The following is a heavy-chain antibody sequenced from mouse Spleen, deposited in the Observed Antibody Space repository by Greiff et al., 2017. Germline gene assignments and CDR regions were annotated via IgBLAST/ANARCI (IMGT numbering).Heavy chain of an antibody. Sequence: VQGVESGAELVRPGTSVKISCKASGYTFTNYWLGWVKQRPGHGLEWIGDIYPGGGYTNYNEKFKGKATLTADTSSSTAYMQLSSLTSEDSAVYFCARKGYYYGSSWFAYWGQGTLVTVSA. CDR2: IYPGGGYT. D-gene: IGHD1-1*01. CDR3: ARKGYYYGSSWFAY. CDR1: GYTFTNYW. J-gene: IGHJ3*01. V-gene: IGHV1-63*02.